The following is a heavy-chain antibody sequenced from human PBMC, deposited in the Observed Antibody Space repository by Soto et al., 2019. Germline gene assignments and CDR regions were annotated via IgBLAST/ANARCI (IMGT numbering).Heavy chain of an antibody. CDR2: INHSGST. CDR1: GGSFSGYY. CDR3: ARWGYNNGYRFDP. V-gene: IGHV4-34*01. J-gene: IGHJ5*02. D-gene: IGHD5-18*01. Sequence: LSLTCAVYGGSFSGYYWSWIRQPPGKGLEWIGEINHSGSTNYNPSLKSRVTISVDTSKNQFSLKLSSVTAADTAVYYCARWGYNNGYRFDPWGQGTLVTVSS.